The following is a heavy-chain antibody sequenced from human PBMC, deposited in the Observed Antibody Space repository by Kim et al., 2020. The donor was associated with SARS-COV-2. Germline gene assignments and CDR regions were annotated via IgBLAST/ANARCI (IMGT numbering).Heavy chain of an antibody. D-gene: IGHD5-18*01. Sequence: GGSLRLSCAASGFTVSSNYMSWVRQAPGKGLEWVSVIYSGGSTYYADSVKGRFTISRDNPKNTLYLQMNSLRAEDTAVYYCARGGYSYGYEASDDYWGQGTLVTVAS. J-gene: IGHJ4*02. CDR2: IYSGGST. CDR3: ARGGYSYGYEASDDY. V-gene: IGHV3-53*01. CDR1: GFTVSSNY.